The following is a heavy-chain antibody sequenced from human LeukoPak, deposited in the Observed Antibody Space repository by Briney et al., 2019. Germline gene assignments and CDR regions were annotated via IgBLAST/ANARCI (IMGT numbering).Heavy chain of an antibody. CDR2: IYSGGST. V-gene: IGHV3-53*01. CDR3: ARDSSSGYYFMLDY. D-gene: IGHD3-22*01. Sequence: PGGPLRLSCAASGFTVSSNYMSWVRQAPGKGLEWVSVIYSGGSTYYADSVKGRFTISRDNSKNTLYLQMNSLRAEDTAVYYCARDSSSGYYFMLDYWGQGTLVTVSS. CDR1: GFTVSSNY. J-gene: IGHJ4*02.